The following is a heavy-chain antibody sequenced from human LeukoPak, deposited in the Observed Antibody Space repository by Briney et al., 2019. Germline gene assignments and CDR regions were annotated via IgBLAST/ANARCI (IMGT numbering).Heavy chain of an antibody. D-gene: IGHD6-6*01. CDR2: IRHDGSDK. CDR3: ARKKSVYRSSSSTYYYMDV. Sequence: PXGSLRLSCAASGFTFGSYGVHWVRQAPGKGLEWVAFIRHDGSDKYYADSVKGRFTISRDNSKSTLYLQMNSLRAEDTAVYHCARKKSVYRSSSSTYYYMDVWGKGTTVTVSS. J-gene: IGHJ6*03. V-gene: IGHV3-30*02. CDR1: GFTFGSYG.